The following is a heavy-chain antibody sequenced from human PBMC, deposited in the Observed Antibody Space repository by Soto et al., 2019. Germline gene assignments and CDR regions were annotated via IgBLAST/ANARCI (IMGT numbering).Heavy chain of an antibody. Sequence: TSETLSLTCTVSGGSISSGDYYWSWIRQPPGKGLEWIGYIYYSGSTYYNPSLKSRVTISVDTSKNQFSLKLSSVTAADTAVYYCAREITIFGVARPYFDYWGQGTLVTVSS. D-gene: IGHD3-3*01. CDR2: IYYSGST. CDR3: AREITIFGVARPYFDY. J-gene: IGHJ4*02. CDR1: GGSISSGDYY. V-gene: IGHV4-30-4*01.